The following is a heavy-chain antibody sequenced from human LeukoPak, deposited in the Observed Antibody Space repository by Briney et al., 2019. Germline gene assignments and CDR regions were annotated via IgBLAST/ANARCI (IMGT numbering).Heavy chain of an antibody. CDR3: ATVRIAVAVFAFDI. V-gene: IGHV4-39*07. J-gene: IGHJ3*02. CDR2: IYYSGST. D-gene: IGHD6-19*01. Sequence: WIRQPPGKGLEWIGSIYYSGSTYYNPSLKSRVTISVDTSKYQFSLKLSSVTAADTAVYYCATVRIAVAVFAFDIWGQGTMVTVSS.